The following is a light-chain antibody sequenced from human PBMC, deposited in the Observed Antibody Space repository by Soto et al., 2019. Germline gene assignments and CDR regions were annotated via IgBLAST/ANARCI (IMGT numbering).Light chain of an antibody. CDR1: QSVSSSC. CDR2: GAS. CDR3: QQYGSSPQT. Sequence: EIVLMQSPGILSLSPGERATLSCRASQSVSSSCLAWYQQKPRQAPRLLIYGASSRATGIPDRFSGSGSGTDFTLTISRLEPEDFAVYYCQQYGSSPQTFGQGTKLEIK. V-gene: IGKV3-20*01. J-gene: IGKJ2*01.